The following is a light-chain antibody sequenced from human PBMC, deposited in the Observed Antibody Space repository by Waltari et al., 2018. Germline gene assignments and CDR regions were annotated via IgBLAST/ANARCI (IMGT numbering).Light chain of an antibody. CDR1: SGSIASNY. J-gene: IGLJ3*02. V-gene: IGLV6-57*01. CDR3: QSSDSSTWV. Sequence: NSMLTQPHSVSGSPGKTVTISCTRSSGSIASNYVQWCQQRPGTPPTTLIYENHQRPSGVPDRFSGSIDSSSNSASLTISQLKTEDEADYYCQSSDSSTWVFGGGTKLTVL. CDR2: ENH.